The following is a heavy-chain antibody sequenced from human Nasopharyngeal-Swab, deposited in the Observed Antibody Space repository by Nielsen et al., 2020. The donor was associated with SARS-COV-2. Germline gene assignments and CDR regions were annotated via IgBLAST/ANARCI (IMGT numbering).Heavy chain of an antibody. CDR1: GYTLTELS. J-gene: IGHJ6*03. Sequence: ASVKVSCKVSGYTLTELSMHWVRQAPGKGLEWMGGFDPEDGETIYAQKFQGRVTMIEDTSTDTAYMELSSLRSEDTAVYYCATGGHSGVGYYMDVWGKGTTVTVSS. V-gene: IGHV1-24*01. CDR3: ATGGHSGVGYYMDV. CDR2: FDPEDGET. D-gene: IGHD6-25*01.